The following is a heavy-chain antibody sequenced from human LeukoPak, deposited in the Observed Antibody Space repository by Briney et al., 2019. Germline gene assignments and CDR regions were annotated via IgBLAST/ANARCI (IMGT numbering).Heavy chain of an antibody. CDR1: GYTFTGYY. D-gene: IGHD3-22*01. J-gene: IGHJ4*02. CDR2: INPNSGGT. V-gene: IGHV1-2*02. CDR3: ARDGHRMYYYESSDYRFDS. Sequence: GASVKVSCKASGYTFTGYYMHWVRQAPGQGLEWMGWINPNSGGTNYAQKFQGRGTMTRDTSISTAYMELSRLRSDDTAVYFCARDGHRMYYYESSDYRFDSWGQGTLVTVSS.